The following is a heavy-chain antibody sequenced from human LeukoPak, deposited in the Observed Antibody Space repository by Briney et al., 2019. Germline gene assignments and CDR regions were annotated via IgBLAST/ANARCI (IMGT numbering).Heavy chain of an antibody. V-gene: IGHV3-15*01. Sequence: PGRSLRLSCAASGFTFSSYGMHWVRQAPGKGLEWVGRIKSKTDGGTTDYAAPVKGRFTISRDDSKNTLYLQMNSLKTEDTAVYYCTTDVYYYDSSGYWGDYWGQGTLVTVSS. CDR1: GFTFSSYG. D-gene: IGHD3-22*01. CDR2: IKSKTDGGTT. J-gene: IGHJ4*02. CDR3: TTDVYYYDSSGYWGDY.